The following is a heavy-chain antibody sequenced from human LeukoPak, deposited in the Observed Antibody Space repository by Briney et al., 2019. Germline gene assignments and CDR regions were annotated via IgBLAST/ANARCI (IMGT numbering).Heavy chain of an antibody. CDR2: IYHSGST. V-gene: IGHV4-30-2*01. Sequence: PSQTLSLTCAVSGGSISSGGYSWSWIRQPPGKGLEWIGYIYHSGSTYYNPSLKSRVTISVDRSKNQFSLKLSSVTAADTAVYYCARFVAVADYYFDYWGQGTLVTVPS. CDR1: GGSISSGGYS. J-gene: IGHJ4*02. CDR3: ARFVAVADYYFDY. D-gene: IGHD6-19*01.